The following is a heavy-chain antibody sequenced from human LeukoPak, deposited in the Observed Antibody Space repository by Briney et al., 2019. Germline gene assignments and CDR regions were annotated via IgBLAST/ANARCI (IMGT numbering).Heavy chain of an antibody. CDR3: ARPRSDLYGMDV. CDR1: GFTFSSYE. Sequence: GGSLRLSCEASGFTFSSYEMNWVRQAPGKGLEWVATIKEDGSEKYYVDSVKGRFTISRDNAKNSLYLQMNSLRAEDTAIYYCARPRSDLYGMDVWGQGTTVTVSS. J-gene: IGHJ6*02. CDR2: IKEDGSEK. V-gene: IGHV3-7*01.